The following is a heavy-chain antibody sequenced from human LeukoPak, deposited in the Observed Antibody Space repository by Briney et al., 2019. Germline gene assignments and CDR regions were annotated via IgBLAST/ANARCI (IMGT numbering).Heavy chain of an antibody. D-gene: IGHD6-13*01. Sequence: ASVKVSCKASVYTSTGYYMHWVRQAPGQGREWMGWINPNSGGTNYAQKFQGRVTMTRDTSISTAYMELSRLRSDDTAVYYCARDLSPYSSSWYLGYWGQGTLVTVSS. V-gene: IGHV1-2*02. J-gene: IGHJ4*02. CDR1: VYTSTGYY. CDR2: INPNSGGT. CDR3: ARDLSPYSSSWYLGY.